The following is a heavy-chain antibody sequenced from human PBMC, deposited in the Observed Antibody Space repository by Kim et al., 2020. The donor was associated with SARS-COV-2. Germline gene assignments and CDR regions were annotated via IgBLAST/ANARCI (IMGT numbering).Heavy chain of an antibody. Sequence: ASVKVSCKTSGYTFTNNYLHWVRQAPGQGLEWMGIIKPGGTGTKYAQKFQGRVTMTSDTPTTTVYMELNSLRHDDTVVYYCVRDTYSGASDWFDPWGQGTLVTVSS. J-gene: IGHJ5*02. CDR1: GYTFTNNY. D-gene: IGHD1-26*01. CDR2: IKPGGTGT. CDR3: VRDTYSGASDWFDP. V-gene: IGHV1-46*01.